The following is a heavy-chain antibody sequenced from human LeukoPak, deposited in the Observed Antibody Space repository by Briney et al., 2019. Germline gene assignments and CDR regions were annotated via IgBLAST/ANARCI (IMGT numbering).Heavy chain of an antibody. CDR2: ISWNSGSI. Sequence: GRSLRLSCAASGFTFDDYAMHWVRQAPGKGLEWVSGISWNSGSIGYADSVKGRFTISRDNAKNSLYLQMNSLRAEDTALYYCAKDMWLPPSAAGKKYYYYGMDVWGQGTTVTVSS. CDR1: GFTFDDYA. CDR3: AKDMWLPPSAAGKKYYYYGMDV. D-gene: IGHD5-12*01. V-gene: IGHV3-9*01. J-gene: IGHJ6*02.